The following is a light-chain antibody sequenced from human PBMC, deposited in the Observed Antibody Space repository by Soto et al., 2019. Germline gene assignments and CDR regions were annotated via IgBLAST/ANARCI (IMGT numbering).Light chain of an antibody. V-gene: IGKV3-20*01. CDR3: QQYGSSPPRS. CDR2: GAS. Sequence: EIALTQSPGILSLSPGERATLSCRASQSVSNDFLAWYQQKPGQAPRLLVFGASTRATDVPDRFSGSGSGADFTLTISRLEPEDFAVYYCQQYGSSPPRSFGQGTQVEMK. CDR1: QSVSNDF. J-gene: IGKJ1*01.